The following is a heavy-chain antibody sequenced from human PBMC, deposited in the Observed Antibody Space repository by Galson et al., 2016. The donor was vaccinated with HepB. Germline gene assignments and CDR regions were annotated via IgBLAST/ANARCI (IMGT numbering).Heavy chain of an antibody. D-gene: IGHD4-17*01. CDR1: GFTFSSYD. V-gene: IGHV3-13*01. Sequence: SLRLSCAASGFTFSSYDMHWVRQATGKGLEWVSAISTAGDTYYPGSVKGRFTISRESAKNSLYLQMNTLSAGDTAVYYCTRALPRWGDYEYHFDCWGQGTLVTVSS. CDR2: ISTAGDT. CDR3: TRALPRWGDYEYHFDC. J-gene: IGHJ4*02.